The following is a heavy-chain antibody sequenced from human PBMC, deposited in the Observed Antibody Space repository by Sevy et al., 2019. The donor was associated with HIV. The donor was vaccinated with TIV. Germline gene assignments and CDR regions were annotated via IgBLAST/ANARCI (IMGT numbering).Heavy chain of an antibody. CDR2: INPNSGDT. V-gene: IGHV1-2*02. Sequence: ASVKVSCKASGYTFIGYFMHWVRQAPGQGLEWMGWINPNSGDTNYSQKFQDRVTMTRDTSINTAYMELSRLGSDDTAPYYCARDMELVNEGTQEFYYWGQGTLVTVSS. J-gene: IGHJ4*02. CDR3: ARDMELVNEGTQEFYY. CDR1: GYTFIGYF. D-gene: IGHD1-7*01.